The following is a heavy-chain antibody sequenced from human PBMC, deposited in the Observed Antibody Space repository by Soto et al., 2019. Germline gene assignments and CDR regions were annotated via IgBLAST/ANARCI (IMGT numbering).Heavy chain of an antibody. D-gene: IGHD1-26*01. CDR1: GFTFSSYA. CDR3: ARDRVGGGSYYYYYYCMDV. J-gene: IGHJ6*02. CDR2: ISYDGSNK. V-gene: IGHV3-30-3*01. Sequence: QVQLVESGGGVVQPGRSLRLSCAASGFTFSSYAMHWVRQAPGKGREWVAVISYDGSNKYYADSVDGRFTISRDNSKNTMYLQMNSLRAEDTAVYYCARDRVGGGSYYYYYYCMDVWGQGTTVTVSS.